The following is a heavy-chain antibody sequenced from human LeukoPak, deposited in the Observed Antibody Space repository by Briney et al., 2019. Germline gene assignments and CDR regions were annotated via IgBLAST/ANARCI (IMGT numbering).Heavy chain of an antibody. CDR2: IYPGDSDT. Sequence: GESLKISCNSSGYIYTSYWMGWVRQMPGKGLEWMGIIYPGDSDTRYSPSFQGQVTISADKSISTAYLQWSSLKASDPAMYYCARLGSRPGYNWGDLWGQGTLLSVSS. D-gene: IGHD5-24*01. J-gene: IGHJ5*02. V-gene: IGHV5-51*01. CDR3: ARLGSRPGYNWGDL. CDR1: GYIYTSYW.